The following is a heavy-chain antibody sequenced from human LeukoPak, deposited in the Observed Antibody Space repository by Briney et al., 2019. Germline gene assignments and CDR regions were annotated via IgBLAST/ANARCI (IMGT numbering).Heavy chain of an antibody. J-gene: IGHJ4*02. CDR1: GITFSNYA. D-gene: IGHD5-18*01. Sequence: GGSLRLSCVASGITFSNYAVSWVRQAPEKGLDWVSVISGSAHKIRYADSVKGRFTISRDNSENIVYLQMNNLRAEDTAVYYCAGRFTGYSSGNVYWGQEPLVTVPS. CDR3: AGRFTGYSSGNVY. CDR2: ISGSAHKI. V-gene: IGHV3-23*01.